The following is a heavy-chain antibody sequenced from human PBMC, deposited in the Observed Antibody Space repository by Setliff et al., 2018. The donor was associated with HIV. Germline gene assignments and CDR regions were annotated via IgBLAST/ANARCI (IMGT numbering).Heavy chain of an antibody. J-gene: IGHJ3*02. V-gene: IGHV1-24*01. CDR2: FDPEDDET. CDR1: GYSLTELS. D-gene: IGHD3-9*01. CDR3: ATSGFYDILTVPTPGVFDI. Sequence: GASVKVSCKVSGYSLTELSIHWVRQAPGEGLEWMGGFDPEDDETVYAEKFQGRVTMTEDTSTDTAYMALSSLRSEDTAMYYCATSGFYDILTVPTPGVFDIWGQGTMVTVSS.